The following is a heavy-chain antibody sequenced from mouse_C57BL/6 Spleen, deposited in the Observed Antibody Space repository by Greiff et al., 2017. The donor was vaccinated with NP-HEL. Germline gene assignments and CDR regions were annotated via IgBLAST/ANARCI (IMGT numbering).Heavy chain of an antibody. CDR2: IDPSDSYT. D-gene: IGHD1-1*01. Sequence: QVQLQQPGAELVKPGASVKLSCKASGYTFTSYWMQWVKQRPGQGLEWIGEIDPSDSYTNYNQKFKGKATLTVDTSSRTAYMQLSSLTSEDSAVYYCARRYYYGSSYDAMDYWGQGTSVTVSS. CDR1: GYTFTSYW. J-gene: IGHJ4*01. CDR3: ARRYYYGSSYDAMDY. V-gene: IGHV1-50*01.